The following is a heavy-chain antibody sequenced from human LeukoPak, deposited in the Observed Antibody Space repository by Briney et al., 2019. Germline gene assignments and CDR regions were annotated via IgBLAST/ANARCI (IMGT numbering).Heavy chain of an antibody. Sequence: SETLSLTCTVSGGSISSYYWSWIRQPPGKGLEWIGYIYYSGSTNYNPSLKSRVTISVDTFKNQFSLKLSSVTAADTAVYYCARENCSGGSCYSEYYFDYWGQGTLVTVSS. J-gene: IGHJ4*02. CDR3: ARENCSGGSCYSEYYFDY. CDR2: IYYSGST. V-gene: IGHV4-59*01. D-gene: IGHD2-15*01. CDR1: GGSISSYY.